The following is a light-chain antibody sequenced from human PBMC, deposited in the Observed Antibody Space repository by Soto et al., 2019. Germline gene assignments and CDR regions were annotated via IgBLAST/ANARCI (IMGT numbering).Light chain of an antibody. CDR1: QSVSSN. CDR3: QQYINWPT. Sequence: EILMTQSPATLSVSPGEVATLSCKASQSVSSNLAWYQQKRGQAPRLLIYGTSSRATGIPARFSGSGSETEFTLTISSLQSEDFAIYYCQQYINWPTFGGGTKVELK. J-gene: IGKJ4*01. V-gene: IGKV3D-15*01. CDR2: GTS.